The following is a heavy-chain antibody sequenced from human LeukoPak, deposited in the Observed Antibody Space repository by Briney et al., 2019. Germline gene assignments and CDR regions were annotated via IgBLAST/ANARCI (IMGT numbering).Heavy chain of an antibody. D-gene: IGHD4-23*01. V-gene: IGHV3-21*04. Sequence: GGSLRLSCAASGFTFSSYSMNWVRQAPGKGLEWVSSISSSGSHIFHADSVKGRFTISRDNAKNSLYLQMNSLRAEDTAVYYCAKLGGDWYFDLWGRGTLVTVSS. CDR2: ISSSGSHI. CDR3: AKLGGDWYFDL. CDR1: GFTFSSYS. J-gene: IGHJ2*01.